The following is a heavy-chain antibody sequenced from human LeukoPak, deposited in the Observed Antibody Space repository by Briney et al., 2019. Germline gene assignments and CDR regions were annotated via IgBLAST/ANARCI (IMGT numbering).Heavy chain of an antibody. J-gene: IGHJ3*02. CDR1: GGSISSYY. CDR2: IYYSGST. D-gene: IGHD4-17*01. V-gene: IGHV4-59*01. Sequence: SETLSLTCTVSGGSISSYYWSWIRQPPGKGLEGIGYIYYSGSTNYNPSLKSRVTISVDTSKSQFSLKLTSVTAAETAVSYCARIRTTVTTFDGFDIWGQGTMVTVSS. CDR3: ARIRTTVTTFDGFDI.